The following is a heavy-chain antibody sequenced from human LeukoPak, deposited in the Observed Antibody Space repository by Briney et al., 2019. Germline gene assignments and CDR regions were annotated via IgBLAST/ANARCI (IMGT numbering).Heavy chain of an antibody. D-gene: IGHD2-15*01. CDR1: GFTFSIYD. Sequence: GGTLRLSCAASGFTFSIYDMNWVRQAPGKGLEWVSTISTGGGSTYYADSVKGRFTISRDNSKSTLYLQINGLRGDDTAVYYCAKSGGQWGQGTLVTVSS. J-gene: IGHJ4*02. CDR2: ISTGGGST. CDR3: AKSGGQ. V-gene: IGHV3-23*01.